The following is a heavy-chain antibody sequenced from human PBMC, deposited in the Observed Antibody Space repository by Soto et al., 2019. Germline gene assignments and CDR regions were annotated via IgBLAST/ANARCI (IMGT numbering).Heavy chain of an antibody. V-gene: IGHV3-11*06. CDR3: AGASTYCSGGSCYFDS. CDR1: GFTFSDDY. J-gene: IGHJ4*02. CDR2: ISSSSSYT. D-gene: IGHD2-15*01. Sequence: GGSLRLSCAAAGFTFSDDYMSWIRQAPGKGLEWVSYISSSSSYTNYADSVKGRFTISRDNAKNSLYLQMNSLRAEDTAVYYCAGASTYCSGGSCYFDSWGQGTLVTVSS.